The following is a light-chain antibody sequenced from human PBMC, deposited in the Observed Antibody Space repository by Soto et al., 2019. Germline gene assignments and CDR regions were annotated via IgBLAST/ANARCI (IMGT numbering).Light chain of an antibody. CDR3: SSYTTSSPHVV. CDR2: DVS. J-gene: IGLJ2*01. CDR1: SSDVGGYNY. Sequence: QSALTQPASVSGSPGQSITISCTGTSSDVGGYNYVSWYQQHPGKAPKLMIYDVSNRPSGVSNRFSGSKSGNTASLTSSGLQAEDEADYYCSSYTTSSPHVVLRGGTQLTVL. V-gene: IGLV2-14*01.